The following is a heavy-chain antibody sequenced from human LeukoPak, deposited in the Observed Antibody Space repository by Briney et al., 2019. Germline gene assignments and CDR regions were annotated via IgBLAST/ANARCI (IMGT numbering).Heavy chain of an antibody. Sequence: PGGSLRLSCAASGFTFRNYAMSWFRQTPGKDLEWVGNIKYDGSEKYYVDSVKGRFTISRDNAKNSLYLQMNSLRAEDTAVYYCAELGITMIGGVWGKGTTVTISS. CDR1: GFTFRNYA. CDR2: IKYDGSEK. J-gene: IGHJ6*04. D-gene: IGHD3-10*02. V-gene: IGHV3-7*01. CDR3: AELGITMIGGV.